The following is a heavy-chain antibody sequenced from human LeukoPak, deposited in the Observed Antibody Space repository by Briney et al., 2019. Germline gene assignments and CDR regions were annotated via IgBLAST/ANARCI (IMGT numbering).Heavy chain of an antibody. CDR1: GFTFSSYG. Sequence: GGSLRLSCAASGFTFSSYGMHWVRQAPGKGLEWVAFIRHDGSYKYYADSVKGRFTISRDNSKNTLYLQMNSLRAEDTAVYYCAQDSSSSWFYFDYWGQGTLVTVSS. V-gene: IGHV3-30*02. J-gene: IGHJ4*02. D-gene: IGHD6-13*01. CDR2: IRHDGSYK. CDR3: AQDSSSSWFYFDY.